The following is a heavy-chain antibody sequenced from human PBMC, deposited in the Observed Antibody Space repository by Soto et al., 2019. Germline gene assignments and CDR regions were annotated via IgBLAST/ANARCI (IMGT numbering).Heavy chain of an antibody. CDR2: IITIFGTA. V-gene: IGHV1-69*12. CDR3: ASHYDSSGYYYRGLDY. CDR1: GGTFSSYA. J-gene: IGHJ4*02. Sequence: QVQLVQSGAEVKKPGSSVKVSCKASGGTFSSYAISWVRQAPGRGLEWMGGIITIFGTADYAQKLQGRVMITADESTSTANTELSSLRSDDTAVYYCASHYDSSGYYYRGLDYWGQGTLVTVSS. D-gene: IGHD3-22*01.